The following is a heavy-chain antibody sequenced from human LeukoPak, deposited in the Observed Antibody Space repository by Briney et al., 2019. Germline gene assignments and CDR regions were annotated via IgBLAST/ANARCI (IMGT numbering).Heavy chain of an antibody. V-gene: IGHV1-24*01. Sequence: ASVKLSCKVSGYTLTELSMHWVRQAPGKGLEWMGGFDPEDGETIYAQKFQGRVTMTEDTSTDTAYMELSSLRSEDTAVYDCATSGDIVVVPAAIDYYYGMDVWGQGTTVTVSS. J-gene: IGHJ6*02. D-gene: IGHD2-2*02. CDR1: GYTLTELS. CDR3: ATSGDIVVVPAAIDYYYGMDV. CDR2: FDPEDGET.